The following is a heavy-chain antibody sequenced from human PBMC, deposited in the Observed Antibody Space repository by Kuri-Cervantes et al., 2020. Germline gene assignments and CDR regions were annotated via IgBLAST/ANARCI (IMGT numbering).Heavy chain of an antibody. CDR1: GFTFSSYG. V-gene: IGHV3-33*01. J-gene: IGHJ6*02. CDR2: IWYDGSNK. CDR3: ARDYYGMDV. Sequence: GESLKISCAASGFTFSSYGMHWVRQAPGKGLEWVAVIWYDGSNKYYADSVKGRFTISRDNSKSTLYLQMNSLRAEDTAVYYCARDYYGMDVWGQGTTVTVSS.